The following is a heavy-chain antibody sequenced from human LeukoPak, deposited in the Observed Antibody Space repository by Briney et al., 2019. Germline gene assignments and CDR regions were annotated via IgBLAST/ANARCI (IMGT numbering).Heavy chain of an antibody. V-gene: IGHV2-70*11. D-gene: IGHD6-13*01. J-gene: IGHJ6*03. CDR2: IDWDDDN. Sequence: GPTLLNPTQTLTLTCNFSGCALSTRGMCVSWIRQPTGKALEWLARIDWDDDNYYSTSLKTRLTISKDTSKNQVVLTMTNMDPTDTATYYCARGYSTVYYYYMDVWGKGTTVTASS. CDR3: ARGYSTVYYYYMDV. CDR1: GCALSTRGMC.